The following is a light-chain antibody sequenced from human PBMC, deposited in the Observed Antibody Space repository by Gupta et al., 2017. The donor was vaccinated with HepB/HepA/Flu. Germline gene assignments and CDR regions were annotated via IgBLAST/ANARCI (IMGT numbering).Light chain of an antibody. Sequence: EIVLTQSPGTLSLSPGERATLSCRVGQSVNSRDLAWYKKRRGQAPRVLIYAAYSRATCIKDRFSGRGDGTDFTLTISTREPEDFAVYYCQRETSEHPKYTFGEGTKLEI. V-gene: IGKV3-20*01. CDR2: AAY. CDR1: QSVNSRD. J-gene: IGKJ2*01. CDR3: QRETSEHPKYT.